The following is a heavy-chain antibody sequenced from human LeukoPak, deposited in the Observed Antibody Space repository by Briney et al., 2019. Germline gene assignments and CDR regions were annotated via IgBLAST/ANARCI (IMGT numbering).Heavy chain of an antibody. D-gene: IGHD5-18*01. CDR2: ISDSGGST. V-gene: IGHV3-23*01. CDR1: GFTFSSYA. J-gene: IGHJ4*02. Sequence: PGGSLRLSCAASGFTFSSYAMSWVRQAPGKGLEWVSAISDSGGSTYYADSVKGRFTISRDNSKNTLYLQMNSLRAEDTAVYYCAKDLRRGIQLWLDYWGQGTLVTVSS. CDR3: AKDLRRGIQLWLDY.